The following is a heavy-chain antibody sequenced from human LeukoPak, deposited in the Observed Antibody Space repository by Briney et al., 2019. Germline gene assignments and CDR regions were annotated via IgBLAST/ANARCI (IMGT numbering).Heavy chain of an antibody. J-gene: IGHJ4*02. V-gene: IGHV3-7*01. CDR3: AKGGVATTTVDY. Sequence: GGSLRLSCTASGFIFSRYWMSWVRQAPGKGLEWVAKIKQDGGERYYVHSVEGRFTISRDNAKNSLYLQMNSLRADDTAVYYCAKGGVATTTVDYWGRGTLVTVSS. CDR2: IKQDGGER. CDR1: GFIFSRYW. D-gene: IGHD5-12*01.